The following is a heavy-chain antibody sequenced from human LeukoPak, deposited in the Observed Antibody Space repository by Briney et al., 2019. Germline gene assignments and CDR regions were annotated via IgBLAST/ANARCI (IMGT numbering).Heavy chain of an antibody. CDR2: IYPGDSDT. V-gene: IGHV5-51*01. D-gene: IGHD3-10*01. J-gene: IGHJ5*02. CDR3: ARLGTSGSYHLDP. CDR1: GYSLSINW. Sequence: GESLKIFCMGSGYSLSINWIVCLRQMPGKALERMWIIYPGDSDTRYSPSFQGQVTISADKSISTVYLQWSSLKGSDTAMYYCARLGTSGSYHLDPWGQGTLVTVSS.